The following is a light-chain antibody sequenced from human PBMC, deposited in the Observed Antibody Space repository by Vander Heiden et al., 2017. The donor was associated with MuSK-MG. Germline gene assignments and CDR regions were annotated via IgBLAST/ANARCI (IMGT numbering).Light chain of an antibody. CDR3: QQYDSTPRT. J-gene: IGKJ2*01. V-gene: IGKV4-1*01. CDR1: QSVLYSSNNKNY. Sequence: IVMTQSPDSLALPLGERATINCKSSQSVLYSSNNKNYLAWYQQKPGQPPKLLIYWASTRESGVPDRFSGSGSGTDFTLTISSLQAEDVAVYYCQQYDSTPRTFGQGTKLEIK. CDR2: WAS.